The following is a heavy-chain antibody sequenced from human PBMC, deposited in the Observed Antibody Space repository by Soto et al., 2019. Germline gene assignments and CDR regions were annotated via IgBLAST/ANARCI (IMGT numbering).Heavy chain of an antibody. D-gene: IGHD2-2*01. CDR2: ISGSGGST. CDR3: AKDRGYCSSTSCYVPFDY. CDR1: GFTFSSYA. V-gene: IGHV3-23*01. Sequence: GSLRLSCAASGFTFSSYAMSWVRQAPGKGLEWVSAISGSGGSTYYADSVKGRFTISRDNSKNTLYLQMNSLRAEDTAVYYCAKDRGYCSSTSCYVPFDYWGQGTLVTVSS. J-gene: IGHJ4*02.